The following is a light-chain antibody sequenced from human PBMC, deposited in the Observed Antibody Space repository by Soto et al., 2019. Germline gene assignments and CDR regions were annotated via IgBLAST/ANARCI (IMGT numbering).Light chain of an antibody. V-gene: IGKV1-39*01. CDR3: QQSYSTPRLT. CDR1: QSISRY. Sequence: DIQMTQSPSSLSASVGDRVTITCRASQSISRYLNWYQQKPGKAPNLLIYVASSLQSGVPSRFSGSGSGTDFTLTISSLQPEDFATYYCQQSYSTPRLTFGGGTKVDIK. J-gene: IGKJ4*01. CDR2: VAS.